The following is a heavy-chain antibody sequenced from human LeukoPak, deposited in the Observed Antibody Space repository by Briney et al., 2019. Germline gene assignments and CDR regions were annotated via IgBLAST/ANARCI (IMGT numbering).Heavy chain of an antibody. CDR1: GFTFDDFA. CDR2: ISSTTEDR. J-gene: IGHJ3*02. V-gene: IGHV3-9*01. D-gene: IGHD5-24*01. Sequence: GRSLRLSCAASGFTFDDFAMHWVRQAAGKGLEWVSGISSTTEDRIYAASVNGRFTISRDNDNNFLYLQMDSLRVEDTALYYCARRRDGYVFDIWGQGTMVTVSS. CDR3: ARRRDGYVFDI.